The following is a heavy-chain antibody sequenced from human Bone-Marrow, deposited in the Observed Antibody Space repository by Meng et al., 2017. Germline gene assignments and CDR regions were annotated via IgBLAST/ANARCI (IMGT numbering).Heavy chain of an antibody. D-gene: IGHD3-16*01. CDR3: SGHVDS. Sequence: GESLKISCAASGFTFSNAWMTWVRQAPGKGLEWIGRMKSNVDGGTVDYAAAVKGRFFISRDDSENTFYLQMNSLKTEDTTVYYCSGHVDSWGHGTLVTVSS. V-gene: IGHV3-15*01. J-gene: IGHJ5*01. CDR2: MKSNVDGGTV. CDR1: GFTFSNAW.